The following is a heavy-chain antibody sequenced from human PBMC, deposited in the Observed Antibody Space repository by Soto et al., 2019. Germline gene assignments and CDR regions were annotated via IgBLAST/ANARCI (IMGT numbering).Heavy chain of an antibody. D-gene: IGHD3-9*01. CDR3: ARGGHYDILTGYYYPDY. J-gene: IGHJ4*02. V-gene: IGHV1-8*01. CDR2: MNPNSGNT. Sequence: QVQLVQSGAEVKKPGASVKVSCKASGYTFTSYDINWVRQATGQGLEWMGWMNPNSGNTGYAQKFQGRVTMTRNTSISTAYMELSSLRSEDMAVYYCARGGHYDILTGYYYPDYWGQGTLVTVSS. CDR1: GYTFTSYD.